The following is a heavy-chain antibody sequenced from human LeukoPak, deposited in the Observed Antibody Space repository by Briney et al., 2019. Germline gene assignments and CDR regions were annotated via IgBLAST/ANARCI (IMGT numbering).Heavy chain of an antibody. J-gene: IGHJ4*02. CDR2: IYSGGST. CDR1: GFTVSSNY. Sequence: GGSLRLSCAASGFTVSSNYMSWVRQAPGKGLDWVSVIYSGGSTYYADSVKGRFTISRDNSKNTLYLQMNSLRAEDTAVYYCAREGHYDSSGYFDYWGQGTLVTVSS. CDR3: AREGHYDSSGYFDY. D-gene: IGHD3-22*01. V-gene: IGHV3-53*01.